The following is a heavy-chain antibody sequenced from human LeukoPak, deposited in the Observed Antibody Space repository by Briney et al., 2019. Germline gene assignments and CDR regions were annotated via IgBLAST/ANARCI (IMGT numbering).Heavy chain of an antibody. CDR1: GFSFSTYA. CDR2: IWHDASHT. D-gene: IGHD3-10*01. V-gene: IGHV3-33*01. J-gene: IGHJ4*02. CDR3: AREIFGSGSYPDY. Sequence: GGSLRLSCAAPGFSFSTYAMHWVRQAPGKGXXXXALIWHDASHTFYTDSVKGRFTISRDNSKNTVYLQMNSLGGEDTAVYYCAREIFGSGSYPDYWGQGTLVTVSS.